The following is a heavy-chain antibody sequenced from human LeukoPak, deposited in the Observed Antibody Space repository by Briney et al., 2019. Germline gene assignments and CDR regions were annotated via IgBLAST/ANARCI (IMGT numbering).Heavy chain of an antibody. Sequence: GGSLRLSCAASGFTFSSYAMSWVRQAPGEGLEWVSAISGSGGSTYYADSVKGRFTISRDNSKNTLYLQMNSLRAEDTAVYYCARDGRGATHLTNPDGGGYWGQGTLVTVSS. V-gene: IGHV3-23*01. D-gene: IGHD1-26*01. J-gene: IGHJ4*02. CDR3: ARDGRGATHLTNPDGGGY. CDR2: ISGSGGST. CDR1: GFTFSSYA.